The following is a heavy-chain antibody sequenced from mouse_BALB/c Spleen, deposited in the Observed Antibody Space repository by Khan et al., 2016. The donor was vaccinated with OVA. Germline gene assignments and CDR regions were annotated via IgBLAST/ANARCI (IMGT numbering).Heavy chain of an antibody. CDR2: IWSDGTT. CDR3: ARNPHMITTVMDY. CDR1: GFSLTSYG. J-gene: IGHJ4*01. V-gene: IGHV2-6*02. D-gene: IGHD2-4*01. Sequence: QVQLKQSGPGLVAPSQSLSITCTVSGFSLTSYGVHWVRQPPGKGLEWLVVIWSDGTTTYNSTLKSRLSISKDNSKSHVFLKMNSLQTDDTAMDYCARNPHMITTVMDYWGQGTSVTVSA.